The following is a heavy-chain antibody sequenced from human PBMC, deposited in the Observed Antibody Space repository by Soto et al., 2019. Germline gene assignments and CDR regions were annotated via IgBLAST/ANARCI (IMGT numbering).Heavy chain of an antibody. Sequence: QVQLVESGGGVVQPGRSLRLSCAASGFTFSNYAMHWVRQAPGKGLEWVALMSYDGSNVYYADSVKGRFTISRDNSKNTLYLQMNSLRAEDTAVYYCAKDGSHNFDYWGQGTLVTVSS. V-gene: IGHV3-30*18. D-gene: IGHD1-26*01. CDR2: MSYDGSNV. CDR1: GFTFSNYA. CDR3: AKDGSHNFDY. J-gene: IGHJ4*02.